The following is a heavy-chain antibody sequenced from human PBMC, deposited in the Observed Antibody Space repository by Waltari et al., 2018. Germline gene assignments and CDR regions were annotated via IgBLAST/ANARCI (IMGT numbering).Heavy chain of an antibody. Sequence: EVQLVESGGGLVQPGGSLRLSCAGSGFTFRGNWMAWVRQAPGKGLEWVANIKEDGSKKNYVDSVEGRFTISRDNAKNSLYLQMNSLRVEDTALYYCAKREAPFADTTWYFDLWGRGTLVTVSS. CDR2: IKEDGSKK. CDR3: AKREAPFADTTWYFDL. V-gene: IGHV3-7*03. CDR1: GFTFRGNW. J-gene: IGHJ2*01.